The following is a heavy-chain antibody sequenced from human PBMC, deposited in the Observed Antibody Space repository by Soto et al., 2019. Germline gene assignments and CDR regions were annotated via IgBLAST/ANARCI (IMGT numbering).Heavy chain of an antibody. J-gene: IGHJ4*02. CDR1: GGSISSYY. CDR2: IYYSGST. CDR3: ARQFGPVPSFLYDY. V-gene: IGHV4-59*08. Sequence: SETLSLTCTVSGGSISSYYWSWIRQPPGKGLEWIGYIYYSGSTNYNPSLKSRVTISVDTSKNQFSLKLSSVTAADTAVYYCARQFGPVPSFLYDYWGQGTLVTVSS. D-gene: IGHD3-16*01.